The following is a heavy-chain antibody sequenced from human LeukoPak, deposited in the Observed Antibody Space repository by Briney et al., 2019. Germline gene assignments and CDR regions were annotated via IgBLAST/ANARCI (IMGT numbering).Heavy chain of an antibody. D-gene: IGHD5-18*01. J-gene: IGHJ4*02. CDR1: GCTFSSYA. CDR3: AKDHHTGYSFAY. Sequence: GGSLRLSCVFSGCTFSSYAMSWVRQAPGKGLEWVSSLSGSGGSTYYADSVKGRFTISRDNSKNTLYLQMNGLRVEDTAVYYCAKDHHTGYSFAYCGQGTLVTVSS. V-gene: IGHV3-23*01. CDR2: LSGSGGST.